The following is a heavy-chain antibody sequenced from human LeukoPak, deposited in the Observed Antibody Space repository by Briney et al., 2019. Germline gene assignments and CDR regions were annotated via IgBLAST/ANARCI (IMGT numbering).Heavy chain of an antibody. CDR2: ISRASESI. V-gene: IGHV3-21*01. CDR1: GFTFNTYS. J-gene: IGHJ6*03. CDR3: ARDSPQGLPQLIDYYYYYMDV. D-gene: IGHD6-13*01. Sequence: GGSLRLSCAASGFTFNTYSMSWVRQAPGKGLEWVSIISRASESIFYADSVKGRFTISRDNSKNTLYLQMNSLRAEDTAVYYCARDSPQGLPQLIDYYYYYMDVWGKGTTVTVSS.